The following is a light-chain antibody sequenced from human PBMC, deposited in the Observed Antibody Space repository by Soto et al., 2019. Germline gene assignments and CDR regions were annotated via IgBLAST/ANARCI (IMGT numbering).Light chain of an antibody. CDR2: GAA. Sequence: EIVLTQSPGTLSLSPGERATISCRASQVVTGTYLAWYQQKPGQAPRLLTYGAASRAPGVPDRFSGSGSGTDFTLIISRLQPEDFAVYSCQQYDSPPPTFGRGTKVEIK. V-gene: IGKV3-20*01. CDR3: QQYDSPPPT. CDR1: QVVTGTY. J-gene: IGKJ1*01.